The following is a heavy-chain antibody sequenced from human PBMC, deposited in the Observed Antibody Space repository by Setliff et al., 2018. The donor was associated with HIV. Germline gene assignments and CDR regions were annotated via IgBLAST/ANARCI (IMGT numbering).Heavy chain of an antibody. Sequence: GGSLRLSCAASGFTFSSYEMNWVRQAPGKGLEWVSYISSSGSTIYYADSVKGRFTISRDNSKNTLYLQMNNLRAEDTAVYYCAKDDVPRDFDIWGQGTMVTVSS. V-gene: IGHV3-48*03. J-gene: IGHJ3*02. CDR2: ISSSGSTI. CDR1: GFTFSSYE. CDR3: AKDDVPRDFDI.